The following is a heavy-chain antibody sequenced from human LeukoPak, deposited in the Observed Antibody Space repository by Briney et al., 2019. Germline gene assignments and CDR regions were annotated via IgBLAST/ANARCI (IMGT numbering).Heavy chain of an antibody. CDR2: ISYDGSNK. Sequence: GGSLRLSCVASGFTFSSYSMSWVRQAPGKGLEWVAVISYDGSNKYCADSVKGRFTISRDNSKNTLYLQMNSLRAEDTAVYYCAREDIAVAGTYFDPWGQGTLVTVSS. D-gene: IGHD6-19*01. CDR1: GFTFSSYS. J-gene: IGHJ5*02. V-gene: IGHV3-30*03. CDR3: AREDIAVAGTYFDP.